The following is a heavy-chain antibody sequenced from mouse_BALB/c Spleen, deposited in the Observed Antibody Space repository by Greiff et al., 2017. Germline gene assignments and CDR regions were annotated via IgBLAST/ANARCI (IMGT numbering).Heavy chain of an antibody. V-gene: IGHV2-9*02. D-gene: IGHD2-12*01. CDR1: GFSLTSYG. CDR3: ARGRDDGFAY. Sequence: VKLEESGPGLVAPSQSLSITCTVSGFSLTSYGVHWVRQPPGKGLEWLGVIWAGGSTNYNSALMSRLSISKDNSKSQVFLKMNSLQTDDTAMYYCARGRDDGFAYWGQGTLVTVSA. J-gene: IGHJ3*01. CDR2: IWAGGST.